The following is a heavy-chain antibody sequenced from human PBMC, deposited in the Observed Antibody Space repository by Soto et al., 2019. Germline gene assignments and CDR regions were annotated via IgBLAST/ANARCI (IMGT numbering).Heavy chain of an antibody. D-gene: IGHD2-21*02. V-gene: IGHV3-7*03. J-gene: IGHJ6*02. CDR2: IKQDGSEK. CDR1: GFTFSSYW. Sequence: GGSLRLSCAASGFTFSSYWMSWVRQAPGKGLEWVANIKQDGSEKYYVDSVKGRFTISRDNAKNSLYLQMNSLSAEDTAVYYCCGGDYKHYYGMDVWGQGTTVTVS. CDR3: CGGDYKHYYGMDV.